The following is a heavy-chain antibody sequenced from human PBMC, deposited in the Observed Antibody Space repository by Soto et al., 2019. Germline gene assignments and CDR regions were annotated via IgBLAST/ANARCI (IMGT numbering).Heavy chain of an antibody. CDR1: GGSFSGYY. CDR3: ARGHSSYYDILTGYSFYYYYYYMDV. Sequence: QVQLQQWGAGLLKPSETLSLTCAVYGGSFSGYYWSWIRQPPGKGLEWIGEINHSGSTNYNPSLKSRVTISVDTSKTQFSLKLSSVTAADTAVYYCARGHSSYYDILTGYSFYYYYYYMDVWGKGTTVTVSS. J-gene: IGHJ6*03. V-gene: IGHV4-34*01. CDR2: INHSGST. D-gene: IGHD3-9*01.